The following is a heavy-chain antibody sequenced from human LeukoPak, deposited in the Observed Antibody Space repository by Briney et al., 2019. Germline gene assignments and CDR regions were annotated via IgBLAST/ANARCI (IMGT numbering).Heavy chain of an antibody. CDR3: AKGRSGYGVLGWFDP. J-gene: IGHJ5*02. D-gene: IGHD4-17*01. CDR2: ISGSGGST. CDR1: GFTFSSYA. Sequence: GGSLRLSCAASGFTFSSYAMSWVRQAPGKGLEWVSAISGSGGSTYYADSVKGRFTISRDNSKNTLYLQMNSLRAEDTAVYYCAKGRSGYGVLGWFDPWGQGTLVTVSS. V-gene: IGHV3-23*01.